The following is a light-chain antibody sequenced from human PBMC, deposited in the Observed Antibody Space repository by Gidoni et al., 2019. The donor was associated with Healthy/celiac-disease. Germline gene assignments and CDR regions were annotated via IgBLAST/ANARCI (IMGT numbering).Light chain of an antibody. CDR1: QGISSY. J-gene: IGKJ4*01. Sequence: DIQFTQSPSFLSASVGDRVTITCRASQGISSYLAWYQQKPGKAPKLLIYAASTLQSGVTSRFSGSGSGTEFTLTISSLQPEDFATYYCQQLNSYQLTFGGGTKVEIK. V-gene: IGKV1-9*01. CDR2: AAS. CDR3: QQLNSYQLT.